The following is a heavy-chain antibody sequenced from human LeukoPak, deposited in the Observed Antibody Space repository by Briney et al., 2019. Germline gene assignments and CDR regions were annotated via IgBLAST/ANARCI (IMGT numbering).Heavy chain of an antibody. CDR3: ARRFEMVLDV. J-gene: IGHJ6*02. Sequence: SETLSLTCTVSGGSISSYYWSWIRQPXGXXLEWIGYIYYSGSTNYNPSLKSRVTISVDTSKNQFSLKLSSVTAADTAVYYCARRFEMVLDVWGQGTTVTVSS. D-gene: IGHD2-8*01. CDR1: GGSISSYY. V-gene: IGHV4-59*08. CDR2: IYYSGST.